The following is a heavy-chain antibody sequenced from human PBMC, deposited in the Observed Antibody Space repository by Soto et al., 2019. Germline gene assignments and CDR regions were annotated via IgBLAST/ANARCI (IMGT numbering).Heavy chain of an antibody. Sequence: PGESLKISCKGSGYSFTSYWIGWVRQMPGKGLEWMGIIYPGDSDTRYSPSFQGQVTISADKSISTAYLQWSSLKASDTAMYYCARLLVVVAANPGSTLYYCYYYGMDVWGQGTTVTVSS. CDR3: ARLLVVVAANPGSTLYYCYYYGMDV. CDR1: GYSFTSYW. V-gene: IGHV5-51*01. CDR2: IYPGDSDT. D-gene: IGHD2-15*01. J-gene: IGHJ6*02.